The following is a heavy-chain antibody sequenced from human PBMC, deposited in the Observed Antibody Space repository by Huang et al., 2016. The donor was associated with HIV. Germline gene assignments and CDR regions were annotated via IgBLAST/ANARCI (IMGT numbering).Heavy chain of an antibody. J-gene: IGHJ4*02. CDR1: GGSFRNFA. CDR2: SIPTLGTA. D-gene: IGHD3-22*01. Sequence: QVQLVQSGAEVKKPGSSVKVSCKASGGSFRNFAIGWVRQAPGQGLEWMGGSIPTLGTANYEQKFQGRGTISADESTSTAYMELSSLRSEDTAVYYCATVDYYDTSGPQRGYFDNWGQGTLVTVSS. CDR3: ATVDYYDTSGPQRGYFDN. V-gene: IGHV1-69*01.